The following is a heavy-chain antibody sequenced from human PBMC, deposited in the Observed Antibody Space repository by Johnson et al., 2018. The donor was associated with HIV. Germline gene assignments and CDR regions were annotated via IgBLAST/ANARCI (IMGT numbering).Heavy chain of an antibody. Sequence: VQLVESGGGLVKPGGSLTLSCAASGFTFSNYGMHWVRQAPGKGLEWVAVITFEGSDKYYADSVKGRVTISRDDSKNTLYLRLNSLRPEDSAVYYCAKAELIRFGELNDGFDIWGQGTMVTVSS. CDR3: AKAELIRFGELNDGFDI. D-gene: IGHD3-10*01. J-gene: IGHJ3*02. CDR2: ITFEGSDK. V-gene: IGHV3-30*18. CDR1: GFTFSNYG.